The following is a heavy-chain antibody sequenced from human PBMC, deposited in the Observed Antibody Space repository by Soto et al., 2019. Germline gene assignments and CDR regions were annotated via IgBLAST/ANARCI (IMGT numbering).Heavy chain of an antibody. D-gene: IGHD6-13*01. CDR1: GFTFSSYG. J-gene: IGHJ4*02. V-gene: IGHV3-30*18. Sequence: QVQLVESGGGVVQPGRSLRLSCAASGFTFSSYGMHWVRQAPGKGLEWVAVISYDGSNKYYVDSVKGRFTISRDNSKNTLYLQMNSLRAEDTAVYYCAKGDGLGSSWYMGFDYWGQGTLVTVSS. CDR2: ISYDGSNK. CDR3: AKGDGLGSSWYMGFDY.